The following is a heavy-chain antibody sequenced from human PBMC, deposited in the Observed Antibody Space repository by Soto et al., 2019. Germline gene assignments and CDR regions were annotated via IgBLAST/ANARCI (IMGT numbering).Heavy chain of an antibody. CDR1: GFTFRNYD. J-gene: IGHJ6*03. D-gene: IGHD2-2*01. CDR3: ARGGCSSTNCPHYYNSHMDV. V-gene: IGHV3-13*01. Sequence: GGSLRLSCAASGFTFRNYDMHWVRQGTGKGLEWVSNIDAAGATYYPGSVKGRFTISRENAKNSLYLQMDSLTAEDTAVYYCARGGCSSTNCPHYYNSHMDVWGKGTTVTVSS. CDR2: IDAAGAT.